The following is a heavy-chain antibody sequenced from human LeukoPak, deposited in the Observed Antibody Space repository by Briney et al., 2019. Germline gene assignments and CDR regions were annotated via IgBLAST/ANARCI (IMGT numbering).Heavy chain of an antibody. Sequence: SETLSLTCTVSGTSMNTYYWSWIRQPPGKGLEWIGYIYHTGSTNYKPSLRSRVTISMDTSKSQFSLKLSSMTAADTAVYFCARGGARGELLFVYWGQGTLVTVSS. V-gene: IGHV4-59*01. J-gene: IGHJ4*02. CDR1: GTSMNTYY. CDR3: ARGGARGELLFVY. CDR2: IYHTGST. D-gene: IGHD3-10*01.